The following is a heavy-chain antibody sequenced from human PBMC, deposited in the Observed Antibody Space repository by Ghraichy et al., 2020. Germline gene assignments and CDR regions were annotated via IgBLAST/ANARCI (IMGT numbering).Heavy chain of an antibody. V-gene: IGHV3-73*01. J-gene: IGHJ6*02. D-gene: IGHD2-2*01. CDR1: GVTLSGSA. Sequence: GGSLRLSCAASGVTLSGSAMHWVRQAPGKGPEWVGRIRSKANSYATAYAASVKGRFTISRDDSQNTAYLQMNSLKTEDTAVYYCTRGAYCSSTSCLYGMDVWGQVTPVTVSS. CDR3: TRGAYCSSTSCLYGMDV. CDR2: IRSKANSYAT.